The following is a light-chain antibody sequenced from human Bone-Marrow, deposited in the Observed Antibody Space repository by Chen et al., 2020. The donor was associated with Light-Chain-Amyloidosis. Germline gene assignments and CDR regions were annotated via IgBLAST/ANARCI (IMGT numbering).Light chain of an antibody. CDR3: QQYYSTPLT. J-gene: IGKJ4*01. V-gene: IGKV4-1*01. CDR2: WAS. CDR1: QSVIYSSNNKNY. Sequence: DIVMTQSPDSLAVSLGERATINCKSSQSVIYSSNNKNYLAWYQQKPGQPPKLLIYWASTRESGVPVRFSGSGSGTDFTLTISSLQAEDVAVYYCQQYYSTPLTFGGGTKVEIK.